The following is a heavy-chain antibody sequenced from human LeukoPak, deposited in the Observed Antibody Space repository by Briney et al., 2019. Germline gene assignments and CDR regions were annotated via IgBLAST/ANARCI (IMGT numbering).Heavy chain of an antibody. CDR1: GYTFTGYY. CDR3: ARSAWIQLWLDY. V-gene: IGHV1-69*13. CDR2: IIPIFGTA. D-gene: IGHD5-18*01. Sequence: SVKVSCKASGYTFTGYYMHWVRQAPGQGLEWMGGIIPIFGTANYAQKFQGRVTITADESTSTAYMELSSLRSEDTAVYYCARSAWIQLWLDYWGQGTLVTVSS. J-gene: IGHJ4*02.